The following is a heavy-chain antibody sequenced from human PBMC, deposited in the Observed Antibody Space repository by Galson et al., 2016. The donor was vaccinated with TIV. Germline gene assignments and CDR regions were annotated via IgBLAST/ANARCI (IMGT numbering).Heavy chain of an antibody. CDR2: FNPDSGAT. CDR1: GYIFINYY. Sequence: SVKVSCKASGYIFINYYIHWVRQAPGQGLEWLGWFNPDSGATQYAEKFQGRVTITRDTSISTHYMELCRLISDDTAVYSCARVNWARAFDYWGQGTQVTVSS. V-gene: IGHV1-2*02. J-gene: IGHJ4*02. CDR3: ARVNWARAFDY. D-gene: IGHD7-27*01.